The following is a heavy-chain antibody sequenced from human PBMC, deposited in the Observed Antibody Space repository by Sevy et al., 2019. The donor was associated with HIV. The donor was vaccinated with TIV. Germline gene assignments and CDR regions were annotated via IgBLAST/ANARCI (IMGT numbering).Heavy chain of an antibody. CDR1: GFTFSGSS. CDR3: PRHGGGGLGNDY. J-gene: IGHJ4*02. D-gene: IGHD3-16*01. V-gene: IGHV3-73*01. Sequence: GGSLRLSCAASGFTFSGSSMHWVRQASGKGLEWVGHIRSKANNYATAYAASVKGRFFISRDDSKNTAYLQMKSLKTADRAVYFCPRHGGGGLGNDYWGQGSLVTVSS. CDR2: IRSKANNYAT.